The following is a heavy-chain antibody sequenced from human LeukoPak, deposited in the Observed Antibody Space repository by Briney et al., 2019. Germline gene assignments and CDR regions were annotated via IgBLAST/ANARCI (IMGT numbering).Heavy chain of an antibody. D-gene: IGHD4-23*01. CDR2: ISYSRST. V-gene: IGHV4-30-4*01. Sequence: TSETLSLTCTLSGDSVTSNPNYWTWIRKPPGRGLEGIGYISYSRSTYYNPSRESRLTISVDTSKNQFSLKLTSVTAADTGIYYCAREGAGNSSLDSWGQGTLATVSS. J-gene: IGHJ4*02. CDR1: GDSVTSNPNY. CDR3: AREGAGNSSLDS.